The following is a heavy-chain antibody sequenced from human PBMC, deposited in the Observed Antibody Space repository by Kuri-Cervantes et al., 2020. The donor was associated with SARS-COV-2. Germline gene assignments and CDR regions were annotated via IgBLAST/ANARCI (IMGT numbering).Heavy chain of an antibody. CDR1: GGSISSHY. V-gene: IGHV4-59*11. J-gene: IGHJ4*02. CDR3: ARDYSNYFDY. Sequence: SETLSLTCTVSGGSISSHYWSWIRQPPGKGLEWIGYIYYSGSTNYSPSLKSRVTISVDTSKNQFSLKLSSVTAADTAVYFCARDYSNYFDYWGQGTLVTVSS. D-gene: IGHD5-18*01. CDR2: IYYSGST.